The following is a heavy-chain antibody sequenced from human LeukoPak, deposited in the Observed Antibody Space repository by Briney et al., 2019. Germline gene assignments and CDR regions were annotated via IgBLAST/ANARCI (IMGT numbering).Heavy chain of an antibody. J-gene: IGHJ3*02. D-gene: IGHD3-22*01. CDR3: ARASYYYDTSGLGAFDI. Sequence: GGSLRLSCVASGFTFDDHAMYWVRQAPGKGLEWVSGINWDGSRIGYADAVKGRFTISRDSAKNFLYLQMNSLRTEDTALYYCARASYYYDTSGLGAFDIWGQGTLVTVSS. CDR1: GFTFDDHA. V-gene: IGHV3-9*01. CDR2: INWDGSRI.